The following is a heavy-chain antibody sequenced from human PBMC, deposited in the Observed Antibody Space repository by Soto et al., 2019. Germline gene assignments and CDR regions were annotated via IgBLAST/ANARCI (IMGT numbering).Heavy chain of an antibody. Sequence: QVQLVQSWAEVKKTGASVNVSCKASGYTFTFYYMHWVRQAPGQGLEWMGWINPKSGGTMYPQKFQGRVTMNWDTSISTAYMALTRLRSDDKAVYYWARDLAKGGGSAGFDYWGKGTLVTVS. CDR3: ARDLAKGGGSAGFDY. D-gene: IGHD1-26*01. J-gene: IGHJ4*02. V-gene: IGHV1-2*02. CDR1: GYTFTFYY. CDR2: INPKSGGT.